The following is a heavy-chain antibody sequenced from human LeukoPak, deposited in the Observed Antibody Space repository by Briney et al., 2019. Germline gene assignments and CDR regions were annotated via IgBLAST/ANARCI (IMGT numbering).Heavy chain of an antibody. Sequence: PSETLSLTCTVSGGSISSGSYYWSWIRQPAGKGLEWIGRIYTTGLTNYSPSLRGRVTISIDTSRNQFSLKLTSVTAADTAVYYCARAAAIVRYFHNWGQGTLVTVSS. J-gene: IGHJ1*01. CDR1: GGSISSGSYY. CDR3: ARAAAIVRYFHN. V-gene: IGHV4-61*02. D-gene: IGHD2-21*01. CDR2: IYTTGLT.